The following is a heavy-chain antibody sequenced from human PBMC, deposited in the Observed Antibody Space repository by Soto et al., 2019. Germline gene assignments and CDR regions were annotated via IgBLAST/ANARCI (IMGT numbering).Heavy chain of an antibody. J-gene: IGHJ6*02. V-gene: IGHV1-18*01. Sequence: GASVKVSCKASGYTFTSYGISWVRQAPGQGLEWMGWISAYNGNTNYAQKLQGRVTMTTDTSTSTAYMELRSLRSDDTAVYYCVRAQKLRRSSSWWSGYYYGMDVWGQGTTVTVSS. CDR2: ISAYNGNT. D-gene: IGHD6-13*01. CDR1: GYTFTSYG. CDR3: VRAQKLRRSSSWWSGYYYGMDV.